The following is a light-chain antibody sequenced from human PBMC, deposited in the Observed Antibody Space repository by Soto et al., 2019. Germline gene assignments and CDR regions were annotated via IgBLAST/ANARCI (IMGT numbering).Light chain of an antibody. J-gene: IGKJ2*01. Sequence: IVMTQSPFTLSVSPGEGATLSCRASQSVSSNLAWYQQKPGQAPRLLMYGASTRAKDIPARFSGSGSGTEFTLPISSLQSEDVAVYYCQQYNDWHAYTFGQGTKLEIK. V-gene: IGKV3-15*01. CDR1: QSVSSN. CDR2: GAS. CDR3: QQYNDWHAYT.